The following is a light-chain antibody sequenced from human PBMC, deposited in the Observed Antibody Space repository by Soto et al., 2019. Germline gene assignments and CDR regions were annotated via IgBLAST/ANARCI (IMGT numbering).Light chain of an antibody. CDR2: EAS. Sequence: AILMTQSPSSLSASVGDRVTITCRASQFIRNDLAWYQQKPGKAPKLLIYEASTLQYGDPSRFSGSYSATDFSLTVGGLQSEDFATYYCLQYFQYPRTFGQGTKV. CDR1: QFIRND. V-gene: IGKV1-6*01. J-gene: IGKJ1*01. CDR3: LQYFQYPRT.